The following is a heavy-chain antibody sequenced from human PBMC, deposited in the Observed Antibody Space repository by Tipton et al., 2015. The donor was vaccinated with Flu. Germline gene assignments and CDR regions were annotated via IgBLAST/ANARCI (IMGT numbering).Heavy chain of an antibody. CDR3: TQTNGYSGYDPADY. Sequence: SLRLSCTASGFTFGDYAMSWVRQAPGKGLEWVGFIRSKAYGGATEYAASVKGRFTISRDDSKSIAYLQMNSLKTEDTAVYYCTQTNGYSGYDPADYWGQGTLVTVSS. J-gene: IGHJ4*02. V-gene: IGHV3-49*04. CDR2: IRSKAYGGAT. D-gene: IGHD5-12*01. CDR1: GFTFGDYA.